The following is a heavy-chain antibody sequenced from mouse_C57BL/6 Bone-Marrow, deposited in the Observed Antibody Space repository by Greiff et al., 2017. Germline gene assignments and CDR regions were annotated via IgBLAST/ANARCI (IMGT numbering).Heavy chain of an antibody. CDR3: ARRDYYDYDWGYAMDY. J-gene: IGHJ4*01. Sequence: QVQLQQPGAELVKPGASVKLSCKASGYTFTSYWMHWVKQRPGQGLEWIGMIHPNSGSTNYNEKFKSKATLTVDKSSSTAYMQLSSLTSEDSAVYYCARRDYYDYDWGYAMDYWGQGTLVTVSS. CDR1: GYTFTSYW. V-gene: IGHV1-64*01. D-gene: IGHD2-4*01. CDR2: IHPNSGST.